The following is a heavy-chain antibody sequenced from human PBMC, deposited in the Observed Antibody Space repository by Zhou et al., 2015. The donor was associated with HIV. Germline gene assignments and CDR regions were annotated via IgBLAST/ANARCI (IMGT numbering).Heavy chain of an antibody. CDR3: AKDETSELWDAFDI. J-gene: IGHJ3*02. V-gene: IGHV3-30*18. Sequence: QVQLVESGGGVVQPGRSLRLSCAASGFTFSSYGMHWVRQAPGKGLEWVAVISYDGSNKYYADSVKGRFTISRDNSKNTLYLQMNSLRAEDTAVYYCAKDETSELWDAFDIWGQGTMVTVSS. CDR1: GFTFSSYG. D-gene: IGHD3-10*01. CDR2: ISYDGSNK.